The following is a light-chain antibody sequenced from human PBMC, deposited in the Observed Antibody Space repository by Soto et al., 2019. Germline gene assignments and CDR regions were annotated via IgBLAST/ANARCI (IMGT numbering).Light chain of an antibody. V-gene: IGKV2-28*01. CDR3: MQALQTPLT. Sequence: DIVMTQSPLSLPVTPGEPASISCRSSQSLLHSNGYNYLDWYLQKPGQSPQLLIYLGSNRASGGRKGLGGGGSGKDFTLKISRGEAEDVGFYYCMQALQTPLTFGGGTKVEIK. J-gene: IGKJ4*01. CDR1: QSLLHSNGYNY. CDR2: LGS.